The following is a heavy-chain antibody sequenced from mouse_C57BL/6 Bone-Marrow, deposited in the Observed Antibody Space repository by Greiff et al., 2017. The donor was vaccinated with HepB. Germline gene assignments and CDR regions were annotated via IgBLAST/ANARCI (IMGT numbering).Heavy chain of an antibody. CDR3: ARGRQNGGYLYYFDY. D-gene: IGHD2-3*01. J-gene: IGHJ2*01. CDR2: ISSGSSTI. CDR1: GFTFSDYG. Sequence: EVMLVESGGGLVKPGGSLILSCAASGFTFSDYGMHWVRQAPEKGLEWVAYISSGSSTIYYADTVKGRFTISRDNAKNTLFLQMTSLRSEDTAMYYCARGRQNGGYLYYFDYWGQGTTLTVSS. V-gene: IGHV5-17*01.